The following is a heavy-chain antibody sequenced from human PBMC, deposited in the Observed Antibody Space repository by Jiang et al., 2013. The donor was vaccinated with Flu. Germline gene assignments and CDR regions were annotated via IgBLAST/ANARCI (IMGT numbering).Heavy chain of an antibody. CDR3: ARVAKGEYSSSSHSSSHFDY. J-gene: IGHJ4*02. Sequence: NHSGSTNYNPSLKSRVTISVDTSKNQFSLKLSSVTAADTAVYYCARVAKGEYSSSSHSSSHFDYWGQGTLVTVSS. CDR2: NHSGST. D-gene: IGHD6-6*01. V-gene: IGHV4-34*01.